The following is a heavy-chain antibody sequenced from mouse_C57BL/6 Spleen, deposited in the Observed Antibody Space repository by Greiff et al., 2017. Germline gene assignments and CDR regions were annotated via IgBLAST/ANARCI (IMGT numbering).Heavy chain of an antibody. V-gene: IGHV1-22*01. J-gene: IGHJ4*01. D-gene: IGHD2-10*01. CDR3: AARGAYYGNYGYAMDY. CDR2: INPNNGGT. Sequence: SGPELVKPGASVKMSCKASGYTFTDYNMHWVKQSHGKSLEWIGYINPNNGGTSYNQKFKGKATLTVNKSSSTAYMELRSLTSEDSAVYYCAARGAYYGNYGYAMDYWGQGTSVTVSS. CDR1: GYTFTDYN.